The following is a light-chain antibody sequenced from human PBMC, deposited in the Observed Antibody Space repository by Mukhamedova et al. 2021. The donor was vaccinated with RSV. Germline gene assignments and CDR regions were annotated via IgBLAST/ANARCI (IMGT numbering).Light chain of an antibody. CDR3: QQYANTPYT. V-gene: IGKV1-NL1*01. J-gene: IGKJ2*01. CDR2: GAS. Sequence: WYQRRVHGKAPKLLLSGASRLESGVPSRFSGSGSGTDYTLTINSLQPEDFATFYCQQYANTPYTFGQGPSWRSN.